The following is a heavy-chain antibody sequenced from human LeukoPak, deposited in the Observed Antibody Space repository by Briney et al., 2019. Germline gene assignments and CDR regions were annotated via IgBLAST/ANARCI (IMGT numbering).Heavy chain of an antibody. CDR2: ISYDGSNK. CDR3: AKLYSSSWYGTDY. Sequence: GGSLRLSCAASGFTFSSYAMHWVRQAPGKGLEWVAVISYDGSNKYYADSVKGRFTISRDNSKNTLYLQMNSLRAEDTAVYYCAKLYSSSWYGTDYWGQGTLVTVSS. D-gene: IGHD6-13*01. J-gene: IGHJ4*02. CDR1: GFTFSSYA. V-gene: IGHV3-30*18.